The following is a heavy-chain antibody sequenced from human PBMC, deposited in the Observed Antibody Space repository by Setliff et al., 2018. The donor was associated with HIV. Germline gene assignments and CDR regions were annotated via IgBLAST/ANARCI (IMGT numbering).Heavy chain of an antibody. CDR2: INAGNGNT. V-gene: IGHV1-3*03. J-gene: IGHJ4*02. CDR1: GYTFTTYD. Sequence: ASVKVSCKASGYTFTTYDINWVRQAPGQRLEWMGWINAGNGNTKYSQEFQGRVTITRDTSASTVYMELSSLRSEDMAVYYCARSWWGAEYYFDYWGQGTLVTVSS. CDR3: ARSWWGAEYYFDY. D-gene: IGHD1-26*01.